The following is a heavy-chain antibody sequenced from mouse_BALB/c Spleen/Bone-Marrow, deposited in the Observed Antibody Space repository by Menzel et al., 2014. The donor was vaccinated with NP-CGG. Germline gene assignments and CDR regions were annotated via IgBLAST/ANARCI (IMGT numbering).Heavy chain of an antibody. V-gene: IGHV14-3*02. CDR3: ARQEFAIYWYFDV. Sequence: VQLQQSGAELVKPGASVKLSCSASGFNIKDTYMHWVKQRPEQGLEWIGRIDPANGNTKYDPKFQDKDTITADTSSNTVDLQLSSLTFEDTAVYYCARQEFAIYWYFDVWGAGTTVTVSS. D-gene: IGHD1-3*01. J-gene: IGHJ1*01. CDR1: GFNIKDTY. CDR2: IDPANGNT.